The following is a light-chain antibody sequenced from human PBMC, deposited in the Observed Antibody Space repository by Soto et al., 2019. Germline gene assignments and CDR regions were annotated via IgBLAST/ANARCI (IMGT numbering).Light chain of an antibody. J-gene: IGKJ2*01. Sequence: DIQMTQSPSTLSASVGDRVTITCRASQSISSWLAWYQQKPGKAPKLLIYKASSLEYGVPSRFSGSGSGTEFTLTISSLQPDDFATYYCQQYNSYSMYTFGQGTKLEIK. CDR1: QSISSW. CDR3: QQYNSYSMYT. CDR2: KAS. V-gene: IGKV1-5*03.